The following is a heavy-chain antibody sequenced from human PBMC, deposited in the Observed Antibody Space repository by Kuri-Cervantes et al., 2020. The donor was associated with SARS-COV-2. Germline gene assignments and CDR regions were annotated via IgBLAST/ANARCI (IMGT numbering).Heavy chain of an antibody. CDR3: ATPAPEYGGNSVGWVF. Sequence: GGSLRLSCAASGFTFSSYGMHWVRQAPGKGLEWVAVIWYGGSNKYYADSVKGRFTISRDNSKNSLYLQMNSLRAEDTAVYYCATPAPEYGGNSVGWVFWGQGTLVTVSS. J-gene: IGHJ4*02. CDR2: IWYGGSNK. V-gene: IGHV3-33*08. D-gene: IGHD4-23*01. CDR1: GFTFSSYG.